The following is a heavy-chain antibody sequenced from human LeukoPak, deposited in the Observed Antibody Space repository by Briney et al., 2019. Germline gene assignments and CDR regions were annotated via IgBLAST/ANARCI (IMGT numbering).Heavy chain of an antibody. Sequence: SETLSLTCAVSGGSFSGYYWSWIRQPPGKGLEWIGEINHSGSTKYNPSPKSRVTISVEKTKNQFSLKLSSVTAADTAVYYCARSKRYYVSGSYYPYYYYGMDVWGQGTTVTVSS. V-gene: IGHV4-34*01. CDR2: INHSGST. CDR3: ARSKRYYVSGSYYPYYYYGMDV. CDR1: GGSFSGYY. J-gene: IGHJ6*02. D-gene: IGHD3-10*01.